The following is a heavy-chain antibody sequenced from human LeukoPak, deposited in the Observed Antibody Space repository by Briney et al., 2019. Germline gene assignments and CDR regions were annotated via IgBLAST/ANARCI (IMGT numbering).Heavy chain of an antibody. D-gene: IGHD3-22*01. CDR3: ARVKLYYYDSSGYYSGFDY. V-gene: IGHV3-48*03. CDR2: ISSSGNTV. J-gene: IGHJ4*02. CDR1: GFTFSSYE. Sequence: PGGSLRLSCAASGFTFSSYEMNWVRQAPGKGLEWVSYISSSGNTVYYADSVKGRFTISRDNAKNSLYLQMNSLRAEDTAVYYCARVKLYYYDSSGYYSGFDYWGQGTLVTVSS.